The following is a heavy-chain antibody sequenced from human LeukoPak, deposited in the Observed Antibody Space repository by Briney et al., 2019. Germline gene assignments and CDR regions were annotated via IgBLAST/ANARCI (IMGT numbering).Heavy chain of an antibody. V-gene: IGHV3-7*01. Sequence: PGGSLRLSCAASGFNLRNSWMTWVRHAPGQGLEWVANIRGDGDVKYHVDSVKGRFSISRDNARTLLYLHMYALRAEDTALYSCAPAGTSFEYWGQGILVTVSS. D-gene: IGHD2-2*01. J-gene: IGHJ4*02. CDR3: APAGTSFEY. CDR2: IRGDGDVK. CDR1: GFNLRNSW.